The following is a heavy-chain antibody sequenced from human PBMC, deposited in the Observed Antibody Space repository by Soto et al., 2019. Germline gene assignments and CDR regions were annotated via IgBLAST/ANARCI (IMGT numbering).Heavy chain of an antibody. CDR2: FDPEDGET. J-gene: IGHJ4*02. D-gene: IGHD3-9*01. Sequence: GASVKVSCKVSGYTLTELSMHWVRQAPGKGLEWMGGFDPEDGETIYAQKFQGRVTMTEDTSTDTAYMELSSLRSEDTAVYYCATFRLYYDILTGYYFDYGGQGPLVTVSS. CDR3: ATFRLYYDILTGYYFDY. V-gene: IGHV1-24*01. CDR1: GYTLTELS.